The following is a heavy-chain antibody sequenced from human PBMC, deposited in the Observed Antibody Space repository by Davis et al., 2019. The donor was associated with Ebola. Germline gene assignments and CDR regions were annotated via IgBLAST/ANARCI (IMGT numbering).Heavy chain of an antibody. CDR2: IIPILGIA. CDR1: GDTFSSYA. CDR3: ASNPHTRLLGPEPYGMDV. D-gene: IGHD1-14*01. V-gene: IGHV1-69*04. J-gene: IGHJ6*02. Sequence: SVKVSCKASGDTFSSYAISWVRQAPGQGLEWMGRIIPILGIANYAQKFQGRVTITADKSTSTAYMELSSLRSEDTAVYYCASNPHTRLLGPEPYGMDVWGQGTTVTVSS.